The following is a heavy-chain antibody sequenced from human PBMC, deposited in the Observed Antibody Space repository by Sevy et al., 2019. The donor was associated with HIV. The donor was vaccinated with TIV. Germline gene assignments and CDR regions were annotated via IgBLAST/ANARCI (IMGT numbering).Heavy chain of an antibody. J-gene: IGHJ6*02. CDR2: ISSSSSYI. V-gene: IGHV3-21*01. CDR1: GFTFSSYS. CDR3: ARVIPDLDYYGMDV. Sequence: GGSLRLSCAASGFTFSSYSMNWVRQAPGKGLEWVSSISSSSSYICYADSVKGRFTISRDNAKNSLYLQMNSLRAEDTAVYYCARVIPDLDYYGMDVWGQGTTVTVSS.